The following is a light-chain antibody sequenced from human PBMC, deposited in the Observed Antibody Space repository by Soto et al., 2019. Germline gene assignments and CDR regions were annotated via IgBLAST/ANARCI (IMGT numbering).Light chain of an antibody. Sequence: EIVMTQSPATLSVSPGERATLSCRASQNIRSNLAWYQQIPGQAPRLLIHGASSRATGIPARFSGSGSGTEFTLTISGLQSEDYAGYYCQQYNNWPPWTFGQGTKVES. J-gene: IGKJ1*01. CDR1: QNIRSN. CDR3: QQYNNWPPWT. V-gene: IGKV3-15*01. CDR2: GAS.